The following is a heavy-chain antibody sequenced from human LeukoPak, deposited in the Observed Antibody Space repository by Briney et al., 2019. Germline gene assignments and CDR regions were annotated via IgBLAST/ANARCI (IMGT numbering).Heavy chain of an antibody. D-gene: IGHD2-15*01. CDR1: DYSISSGHY. CDR2: IYYSGST. CDR3: ARSGGALYNWFDP. J-gene: IGHJ5*02. V-gene: IGHV4-61*01. Sequence: SETLSLTCTVSDYSISSGHYWGWIRQPPGKGLEWIGYIYYSGSTNYNPSLKSRVTISVDTSKNQFSLKLSSVTAADTAVYYCARSGGALYNWFDPWGQGPRSPSPQ.